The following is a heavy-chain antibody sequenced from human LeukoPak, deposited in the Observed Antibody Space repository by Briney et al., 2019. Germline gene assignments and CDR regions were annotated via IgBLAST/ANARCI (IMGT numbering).Heavy chain of an antibody. J-gene: IGHJ4*02. Sequence: GESLRLSCAASGFTFSSYAMSWVRQAPGKGLEWVSAISGSGGSTYYADSVKGRFTISRDNSKNTLYLQMNSLRAEDTAVYYCAKAGIYDYVWGSYLVDWGQGILVTVSS. V-gene: IGHV3-23*01. CDR2: ISGSGGST. CDR1: GFTFSSYA. CDR3: AKAGIYDYVWGSYLVD. D-gene: IGHD3-16*01.